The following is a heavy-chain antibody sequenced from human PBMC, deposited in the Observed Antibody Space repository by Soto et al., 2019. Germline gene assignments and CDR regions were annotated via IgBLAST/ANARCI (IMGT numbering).Heavy chain of an antibody. D-gene: IGHD3-3*01. CDR2: IYYSGST. V-gene: IGHV4-31*03. J-gene: IGHJ5*02. Sequence: PSETLSLTCTVSGGSISSGGYYWSWIRQHPGKGLEWIGYIYYSGSTYYNPSLKSRVTISVDTSKNQFSLKLSSVTAADTAVYYCARSWDFLEWFFNWFDPWGQGTLVTVSS. CDR3: ARSWDFLEWFFNWFDP. CDR1: GGSISSGGYY.